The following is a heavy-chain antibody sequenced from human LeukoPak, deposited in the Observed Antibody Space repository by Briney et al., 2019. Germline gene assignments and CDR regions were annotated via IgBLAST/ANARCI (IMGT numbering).Heavy chain of an antibody. CDR2: IYYSGST. Sequence: SETLSLTRTVSGGSISSSSYYWGWVRQPPGKGLEWMGSIYYSGSTYYNSALNSRLTISVDTSKNQFSLNLASVTAADTAVYYCASHRHNGGHHFWGQGTLVTVSS. CDR1: GGSISSSSYY. V-gene: IGHV4-39*01. D-gene: IGHD3-16*01. CDR3: ASHRHNGGHHF. J-gene: IGHJ4*02.